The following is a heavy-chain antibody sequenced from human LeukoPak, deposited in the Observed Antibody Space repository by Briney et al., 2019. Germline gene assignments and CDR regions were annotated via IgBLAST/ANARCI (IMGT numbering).Heavy chain of an antibody. CDR1: GYTFTSYD. CDR2: MNPNSGNT. Sequence: ASVKVSCKASGYTFTSYDINWVRQATGQGLEWMGWMNPNSGNTDYAQKFQGRVTLTRNTSISTASMELSSLRSEDTAVYYCARGGWLVLRYFDYWGQGTLVTVSS. D-gene: IGHD3-9*01. CDR3: ARGGWLVLRYFDY. J-gene: IGHJ4*02. V-gene: IGHV1-8*03.